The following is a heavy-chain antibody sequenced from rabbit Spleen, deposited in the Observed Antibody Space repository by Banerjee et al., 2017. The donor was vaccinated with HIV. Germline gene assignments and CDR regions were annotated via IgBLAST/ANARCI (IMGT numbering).Heavy chain of an antibody. V-gene: IGHV1S45*01. CDR3: ARDLPAVIGWNFNL. D-gene: IGHD1-1*01. CDR1: GVSFSDKDV. J-gene: IGHJ4*01. CDR2: INIVTGKS. Sequence: QEQLVESGGGLVKPEGSLTLTCKASGVSFSDKDVMCWVRQAPGKGLEWIACINIVTGKSVYATWAKGRFTISRASWTTVTLQMTSLTAADTATYFCARDLPAVIGWNFNLWGPGTLVT.